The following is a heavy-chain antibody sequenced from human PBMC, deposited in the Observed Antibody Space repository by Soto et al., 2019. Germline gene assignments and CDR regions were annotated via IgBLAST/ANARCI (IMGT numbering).Heavy chain of an antibody. Sequence: ASVKVSCKASGYTFTSYGISWVRQAPGQGLEWMGWISAYNGNTNYAQKLQGRVTMTTDTSTSTAYMELRSLRSDDTAVYYCARVVAAWGSYYFDYWGQGTLVTVSS. D-gene: IGHD6-19*01. CDR1: GYTFTSYG. V-gene: IGHV1-18*01. CDR2: ISAYNGNT. CDR3: ARVVAAWGSYYFDY. J-gene: IGHJ4*02.